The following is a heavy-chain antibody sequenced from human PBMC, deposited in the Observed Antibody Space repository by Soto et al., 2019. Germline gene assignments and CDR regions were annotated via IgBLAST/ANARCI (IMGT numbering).Heavy chain of an antibody. CDR1: GYTFTSYY. Sequence: ASVKVSCKASGYTFTSYYMHWVRQAPGQGLEWMGIINPSGGSTSYAQKFQGRVTMTRDTSTSTVYMELSSLRSEDTAVYYCARASIAAADNYYYYYGMDVWGQGTTVTVSS. CDR3: ARASIAAADNYYYYYGMDV. D-gene: IGHD6-13*01. CDR2: INPSGGST. V-gene: IGHV1-46*01. J-gene: IGHJ6*02.